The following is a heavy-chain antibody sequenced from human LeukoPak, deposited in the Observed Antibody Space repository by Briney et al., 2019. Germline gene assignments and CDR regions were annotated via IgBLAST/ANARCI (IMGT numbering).Heavy chain of an antibody. D-gene: IGHD1-26*01. CDR3: ARGFIVGATNWFDP. J-gene: IGHJ5*02. Sequence: SETLSLTCTVSGGSISSYYWSWIRQPPGKGLEWIGYIYYSGNTNYNPSLKSRVTISVDTSKNQFSLKLSSVTAADTAVYYCARGFIVGATNWFDPWGQGTLVTVSS. CDR2: IYYSGNT. CDR1: GGSISSYY. V-gene: IGHV4-59*01.